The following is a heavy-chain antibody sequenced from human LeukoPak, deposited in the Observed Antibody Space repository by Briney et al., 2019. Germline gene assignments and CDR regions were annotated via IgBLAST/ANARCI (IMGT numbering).Heavy chain of an antibody. Sequence: GGSLRLSCAASGFTFSSYEMNWVRQAPGKGLEWVSYISSSGSTIHYADSVKGRFTISRNNAKNSLYLQMNSLRGEDTAVYYCAREASGYSYGLDAFDIWGQGTTVTVSS. CDR2: ISSSGSTI. CDR1: GFTFSSYE. D-gene: IGHD5-18*01. V-gene: IGHV3-48*03. CDR3: AREASGYSYGLDAFDI. J-gene: IGHJ3*02.